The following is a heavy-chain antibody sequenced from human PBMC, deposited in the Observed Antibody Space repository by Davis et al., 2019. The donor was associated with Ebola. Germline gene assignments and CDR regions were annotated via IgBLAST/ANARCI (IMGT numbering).Heavy chain of an antibody. Sequence: MPSETLSLTCAVSGGSISSGGYSWSWIRQPPGKGLEWIGYIYYSGSTTYNSSLKSRVTISVDTSKNQFSLKLSSVTAADTAVYYCARRSGSYHLDAFDIWGQGTMVTVSS. CDR2: IYYSGST. CDR1: GGSISSGGYS. V-gene: IGHV4-61*08. D-gene: IGHD1-26*01. J-gene: IGHJ3*02. CDR3: ARRSGSYHLDAFDI.